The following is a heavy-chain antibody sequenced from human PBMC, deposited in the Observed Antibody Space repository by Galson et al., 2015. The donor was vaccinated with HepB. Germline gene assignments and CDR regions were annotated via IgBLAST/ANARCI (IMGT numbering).Heavy chain of an antibody. Sequence: SVKVSCKASGYIFSSYAMNWVRQAPGQALEWMGWINTKTGSPTYAQAFTGRFVFSLDTSVATAYLQIDSLKTEDTAVYYCARGEEALVPEYWGQGTLVTVSS. J-gene: IGHJ4*02. CDR3: ARGEEALVPEY. CDR1: GYIFSSYA. CDR2: INTKTGSP. V-gene: IGHV7-4-1*01. D-gene: IGHD5-18*01.